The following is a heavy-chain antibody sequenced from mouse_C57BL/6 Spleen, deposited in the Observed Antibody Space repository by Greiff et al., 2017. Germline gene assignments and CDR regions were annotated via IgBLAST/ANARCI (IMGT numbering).Heavy chain of an antibody. V-gene: IGHV1-50*01. CDR1: GYTFTSYW. D-gene: IGHD4-1*01. J-gene: IGHJ3*01. CDR3: ASETRWDY. Sequence: QVQLQQPGAELVKPGASVKLSCKASGYTFTSYWMQWVKQRPGQGLEWIGEIDPSDSYTNYNQKFKGKATLTVDTSSSTAYMQLSSLTSEDSAVYYCASETRWDYWGQGTLVTVSA. CDR2: IDPSDSYT.